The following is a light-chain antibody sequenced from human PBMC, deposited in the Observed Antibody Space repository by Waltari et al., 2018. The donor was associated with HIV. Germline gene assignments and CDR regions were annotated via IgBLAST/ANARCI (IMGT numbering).Light chain of an antibody. V-gene: IGLV2-14*01. CDR3: CSYTSTTTSIL. CDR1: RNYIGTYNY. Sequence: QSALTQPASVSGSPGQSITISCTGTRNYIGTYNYFSLSQQHPGNVPKLLIYEVTKRPSGVSNRFSGSKSGNTASLTISGLQAEDEAAYYCCSYTSTTTSILFAGGTKLTVL. J-gene: IGLJ2*01. CDR2: EVT.